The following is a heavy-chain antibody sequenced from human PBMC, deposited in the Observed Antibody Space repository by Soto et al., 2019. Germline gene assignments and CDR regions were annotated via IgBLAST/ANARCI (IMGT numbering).Heavy chain of an antibody. CDR1: GYTFTSYY. CDR3: ARDLEPPLPVPKNYYYDGMDV. J-gene: IGHJ6*01. V-gene: IGHV1-46*01. CDR2: INPSGGST. Sequence: ASVKVSCKASGYTFTSYYMHWVRQAPGQGLEWMGIINPSGGSTSYAQKFQGRVTMTRDTSTSTVYMELSSLRSEDTAVYYCARDLEPPLPVPKNYYYDGMDVWGQRTTVTVSA.